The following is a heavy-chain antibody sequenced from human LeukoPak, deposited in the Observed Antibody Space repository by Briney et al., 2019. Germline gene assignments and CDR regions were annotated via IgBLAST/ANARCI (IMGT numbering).Heavy chain of an antibody. CDR2: VLYDGSMQ. Sequence: GGSLRLSCAASGFPFTSYSMHWVRQAPGKGLEWVGVVLYDGSMQYYADSVKGRFTISRDNSKNTLYVQMNSLRAEDTAVYYCARDLGYCSSTSCSPTQFDYWGQGTLVTVS. CDR1: GFPFTSYS. J-gene: IGHJ4*02. D-gene: IGHD2-2*03. CDR3: ARDLGYCSSTSCSPTQFDY. V-gene: IGHV3-30*04.